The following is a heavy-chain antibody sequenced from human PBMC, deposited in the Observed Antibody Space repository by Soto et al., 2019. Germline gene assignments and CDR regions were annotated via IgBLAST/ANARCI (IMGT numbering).Heavy chain of an antibody. V-gene: IGHV1-3*01. CDR3: ARGIATGQLDP. CDR1: GYTFTSYT. D-gene: IGHD2-15*01. J-gene: IGHJ5*02. Sequence: VKVSCKASGYTFTSYTMNWVRQAPGQRLEWMGWINPDNGNTKSSQKFQDRVIITRDTSASTAYMDLSSLRSEDTAVYYCARGIATGQLDPWGQGTLVTVSS. CDR2: INPDNGNT.